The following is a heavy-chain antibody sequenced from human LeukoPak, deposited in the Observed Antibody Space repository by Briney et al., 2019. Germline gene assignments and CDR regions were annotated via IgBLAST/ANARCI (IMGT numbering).Heavy chain of an antibody. J-gene: IGHJ4*02. Sequence: GGSLRLSCVASGFTVSSSYMSWVRQAPGKGLEYVSSIYSGGSTFYADSVKGRFTISRDNSKNTLHLQMNSLRADDTAIYYCATARRHDYGDYGGAFDNWGQGILVTVSS. CDR1: GFTVSSSY. CDR3: ATARRHDYGDYGGAFDN. D-gene: IGHD4-17*01. V-gene: IGHV3-53*01. CDR2: IYSGGST.